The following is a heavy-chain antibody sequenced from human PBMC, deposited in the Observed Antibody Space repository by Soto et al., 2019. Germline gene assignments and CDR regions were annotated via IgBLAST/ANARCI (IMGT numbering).Heavy chain of an antibody. V-gene: IGHV4-39*07. CDR2: IYYTGST. J-gene: IGHJ4*02. D-gene: IGHD3-16*01. CDR3: ARRYGGNFDY. CDR1: GASLSSTTYY. Sequence: PSETLSLTCTVSGASLSSTTYYWAWIRQPPGKGLEWIGSIYYTGSTYYNPSLKSRVTISVDRSKNQFSLKLSSVTAADTAVYYCARRYGGNFDYWGQGTLVTVSS.